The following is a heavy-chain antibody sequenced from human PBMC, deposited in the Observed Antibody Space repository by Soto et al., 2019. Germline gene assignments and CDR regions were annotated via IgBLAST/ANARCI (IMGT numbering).Heavy chain of an antibody. J-gene: IGHJ4*02. D-gene: IGHD2-21*01. Sequence: ASVKVSCKASGYTFTSYYMHWVRQAPGQGLEWMGGIIPNGGSASYAQKFQGRVTITTDASTNTVYMELRSLRSDDTAVYYCARGGDGYNSGAVYWGQGTPVTVSS. CDR2: IIPNGGSA. V-gene: IGHV1-46*01. CDR3: ARGGDGYNSGAVY. CDR1: GYTFTSYY.